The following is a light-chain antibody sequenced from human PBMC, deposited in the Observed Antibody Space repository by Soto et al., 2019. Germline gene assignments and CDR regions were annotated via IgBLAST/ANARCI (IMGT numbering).Light chain of an antibody. Sequence: EIVMTQSPATLSVSPGERATLSCRASQSVNSNLAWYQQKPGQAPRLLIYGATTRAPGVPARFSGRGSGTEFILTVSSLQSEDFAVYFCQQYNTWPTFGQGTKVEIK. CDR2: GAT. V-gene: IGKV3-15*01. CDR1: QSVNSN. CDR3: QQYNTWPT. J-gene: IGKJ1*01.